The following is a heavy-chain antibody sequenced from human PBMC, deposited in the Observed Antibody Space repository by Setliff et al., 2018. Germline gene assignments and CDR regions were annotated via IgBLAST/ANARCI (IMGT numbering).Heavy chain of an antibody. J-gene: IGHJ4*02. CDR3: ARDYGPNDY. CDR1: GGSFSTYF. Sequence: SETLSLTCAVYGGSFSTYFWSWIRQPPGKGLEWIGSIYHTGTTYYNPSLKSRVTISVDTSKNQFSLRLSSVTAADTAVYFCARDYGPNDYWGQGSLVTVSS. V-gene: IGHV4-34*01. D-gene: IGHD3-16*01. CDR2: IYHTGTT.